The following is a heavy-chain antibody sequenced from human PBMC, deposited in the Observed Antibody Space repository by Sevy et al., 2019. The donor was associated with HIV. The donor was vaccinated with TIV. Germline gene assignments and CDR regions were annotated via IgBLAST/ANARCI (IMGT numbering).Heavy chain of an antibody. CDR1: GYSIRSDDY. J-gene: IGHJ4*02. CDR3: ARGKVLFDY. Sequence: SETLSLTCAVSGYSIRSDDYWVWIRQPPGKGLEWIGYIYYNGSTNHNPSLRKRVTTSVDTSKNQFSLKLSSVTAADTAVYFCARGKVLFDYWGQGTLVTVSS. CDR2: IYYNGST. D-gene: IGHD2-8*01. V-gene: IGHV4-61*08.